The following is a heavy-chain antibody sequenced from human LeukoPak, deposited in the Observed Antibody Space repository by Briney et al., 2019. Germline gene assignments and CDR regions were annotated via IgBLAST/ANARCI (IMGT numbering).Heavy chain of an antibody. CDR3: SREPKGRWLQFDY. CDR2: ISGDSKYI. Sequence: PGGSLRLSCAGSGFTFSRYTFNWVRQAPGRGLEWVSAISGDSKYIYYTDSVKGRFTISRDNAKNSVFLQMNSLRVEDTAVYYCSREPKGRWLQFDYWGQGTLVTVSS. V-gene: IGHV3-21*03. CDR1: GFTFSRYT. J-gene: IGHJ4*02. D-gene: IGHD5-24*01.